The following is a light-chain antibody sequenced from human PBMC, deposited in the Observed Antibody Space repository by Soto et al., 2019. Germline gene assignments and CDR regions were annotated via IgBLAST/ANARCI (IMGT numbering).Light chain of an antibody. CDR3: QQSYSTWT. Sequence: DIQKTQSPSSLSASVGDSATITCRASQSISSYLNWHQQKPGKAPKRLIYAASSLQSGFPSRFSGSGSGTDFTLTISSRQPEDFATYYCQQSYSTWTFGQATKVDIK. V-gene: IGKV1-39*01. CDR2: AAS. CDR1: QSISSY. J-gene: IGKJ1*01.